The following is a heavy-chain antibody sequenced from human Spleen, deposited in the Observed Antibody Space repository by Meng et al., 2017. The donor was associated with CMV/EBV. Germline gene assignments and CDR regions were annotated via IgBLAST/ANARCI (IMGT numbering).Heavy chain of an antibody. D-gene: IGHD1-26*01. CDR3: ARDGAELGNWFDP. J-gene: IGHJ5*02. V-gene: IGHV4-31*02. CDR2: TYNSGST. Sequence: SGASISSGGYCWGWIRQYPGKGLEWIGYTYNSGSTYYNPSLKSRVSISVDTSKNQVFLKLSSVTAADTAVYYCARDGAELGNWFDPWGQGTLVTVSS. CDR1: GASISSGGYC.